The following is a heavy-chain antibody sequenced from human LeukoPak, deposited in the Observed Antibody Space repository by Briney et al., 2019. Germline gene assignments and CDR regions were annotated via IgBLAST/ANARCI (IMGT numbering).Heavy chain of an antibody. CDR3: ARDGYGSGFGDYFDY. CDR2: ISSSGITI. Sequence: GGSLRLSCAASGFTFSSYSMSWIRQAPGKGLEWVSYISSSGITIYYADSVKGRFTISRDNAKKSLYLQMNSLRVEDTAVYYCARDGYGSGFGDYFDYWGQGTLVTVSS. V-gene: IGHV3-48*04. D-gene: IGHD3-10*01. J-gene: IGHJ4*02. CDR1: GFTFSSYS.